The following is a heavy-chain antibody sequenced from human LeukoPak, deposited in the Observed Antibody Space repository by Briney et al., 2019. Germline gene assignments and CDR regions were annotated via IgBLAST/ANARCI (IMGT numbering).Heavy chain of an antibody. CDR1: GFTFSTYS. CDR2: ISSSKNYI. J-gene: IGHJ5*02. CDR3: ARARTAMVYNWFDP. V-gene: IGHV3-21*01. D-gene: IGHD5-18*01. Sequence: PGGSLRLSCAASGFTFSTYSMNWVRQAPGKGLEWVSSISSSKNYIYYADSVRGRFTISGDNAKNSVYLQMNSLRAEDTAVYYCARARTAMVYNWFDPWGQGTLVTVSS.